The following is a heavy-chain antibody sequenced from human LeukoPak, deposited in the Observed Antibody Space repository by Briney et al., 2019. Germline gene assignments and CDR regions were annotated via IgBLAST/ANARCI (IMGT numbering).Heavy chain of an antibody. D-gene: IGHD6-13*01. J-gene: IGHJ4*02. CDR2: INPNSGGT. CDR3: ARWDPTYDIAASGTSNYY. CDR1: GYTFTDYY. V-gene: IGHV1-2*02. Sequence: ASVKVSCKASGYTFTDYYMHWVRQAPGQGLEWMGWINPNSGGTNYAQKFQGRVTMTRDTSISTAYMELSRLRSDDTAVYYCARWDPTYDIAASGTSNYYWGQGILVTVSS.